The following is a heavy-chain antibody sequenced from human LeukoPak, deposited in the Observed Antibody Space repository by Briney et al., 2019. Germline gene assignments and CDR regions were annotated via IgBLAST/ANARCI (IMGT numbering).Heavy chain of an antibody. CDR2: ISRSSDYT. CDR1: GFTFSSYE. CDR3: AVAGLSYWYFDL. J-gene: IGHJ2*01. D-gene: IGHD6-19*01. Sequence: GGSLRLSCAASGFTFSSYEMNWVRQAPGKGLEWVSSISRSSDYTYYADSVKGRFTISRDNAKNSLYLQMNSLRAEDTAVYYCAVAGLSYWYFDLWGRGTLVTVSS. V-gene: IGHV3-21*01.